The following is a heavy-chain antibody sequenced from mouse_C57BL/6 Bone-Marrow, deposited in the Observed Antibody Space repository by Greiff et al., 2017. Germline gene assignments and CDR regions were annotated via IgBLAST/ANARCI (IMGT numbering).Heavy chain of an antibody. CDR2: IWSDGST. V-gene: IGHV2-6-1*01. J-gene: IGHJ4*01. D-gene: IGHD3-2*02. CDR3: ARHGGLRPYYYAMDY. Sequence: VQLVESGPGLVAPSQSLSITCTVSGFSLTSYGVHWVRQPPGKGLEWLVVIWSDGSTTYNSALKSRLSISKDNSKSQVFLKMNSLQTDDTAMYYCARHGGLRPYYYAMDYWGQGTSVTVSS. CDR1: GFSLTSYG.